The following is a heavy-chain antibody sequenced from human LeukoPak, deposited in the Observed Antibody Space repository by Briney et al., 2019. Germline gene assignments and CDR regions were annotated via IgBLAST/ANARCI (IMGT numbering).Heavy chain of an antibody. CDR2: IIPIFGTA. J-gene: IGHJ6*02. Sequence: ASVKVSCKASGGTFSSYAISWVRQAPEQGLEWMGGIIPIFGTANYAQKFQGRVTITADESTSTAYMELSSLRSEDTAVYYCARVPVGSQIAAAGYYYYYGMDVWGQGTTVTVSS. CDR1: GGTFSSYA. D-gene: IGHD6-13*01. V-gene: IGHV1-69*13. CDR3: ARVPVGSQIAAAGYYYYYGMDV.